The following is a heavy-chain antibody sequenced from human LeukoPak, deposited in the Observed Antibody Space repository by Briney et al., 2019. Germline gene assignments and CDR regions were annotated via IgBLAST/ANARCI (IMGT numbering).Heavy chain of an antibody. J-gene: IGHJ4*02. Sequence: PGGSLRLSCAVSGFTLSTYWMSWVRQAPGKGLEWVANINQDASAKYYVDSVKGRFTISRDNVKNSLYLQMNSLRAEDTGVYYCATSSAAPANMWGQGTLVTVSS. V-gene: IGHV3-7*01. D-gene: IGHD2-2*01. CDR1: GFTLSTYW. CDR3: ATSSAAPANM. CDR2: INQDASAK.